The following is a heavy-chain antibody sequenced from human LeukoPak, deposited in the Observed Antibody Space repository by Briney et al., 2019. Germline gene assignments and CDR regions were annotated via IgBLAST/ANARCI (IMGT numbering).Heavy chain of an antibody. Sequence: ASVKVSCKASGYTFTGCYMHWVRQAPGQGLEWMGWINPDSGDTNYAQTFQGRVTVTRDTSIRTVYLELSRLRSDDTAVYYCARDPSTVTTRHLDYWGQGTLVTVSS. CDR3: ARDPSTVTTRHLDY. CDR2: INPDSGDT. J-gene: IGHJ4*02. V-gene: IGHV1-2*02. D-gene: IGHD4-17*01. CDR1: GYTFTGCY.